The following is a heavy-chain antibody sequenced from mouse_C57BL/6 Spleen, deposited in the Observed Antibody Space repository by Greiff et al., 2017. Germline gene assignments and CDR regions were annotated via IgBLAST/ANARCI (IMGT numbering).Heavy chain of an antibody. CDR2: SRNKANDYTT. D-gene: IGHD2-4*01. Sequence: EVKLMESGGGLVQSGRSLRLSCATSGFTFSDFYMEWVRQAPGKGLGWIAASRNKANDYTTEYSASVKGRFIVSRDTSQSILYLQMNALRAEDTAIYYCARDFYDYDVPFAYWGQGTLVTVSA. V-gene: IGHV7-1*01. J-gene: IGHJ3*01. CDR3: ARDFYDYDVPFAY. CDR1: GFTFSDFY.